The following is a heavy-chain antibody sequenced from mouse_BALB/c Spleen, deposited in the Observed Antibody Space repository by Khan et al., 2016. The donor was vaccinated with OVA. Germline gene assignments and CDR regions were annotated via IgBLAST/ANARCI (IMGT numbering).Heavy chain of an antibody. Sequence: QVQLKQSGPEVVRPGVSVKISCKGSGYTFTDYAMHWVKQSHAKSLEWIGLISTYSGNTNYKQKFKGKATMTVDKSSSKAYMALARLTSEDSAIYYCTRPAYDGYYDYWGQGTTLTVSS. CDR1: GYTFTDYA. D-gene: IGHD2-3*01. V-gene: IGHV1S137*01. CDR3: TRPAYDGYYDY. CDR2: ISTYSGNT. J-gene: IGHJ2*01.